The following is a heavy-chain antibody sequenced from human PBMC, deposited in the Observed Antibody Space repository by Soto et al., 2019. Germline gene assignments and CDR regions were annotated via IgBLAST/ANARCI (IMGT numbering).Heavy chain of an antibody. J-gene: IGHJ5*02. CDR3: ARDEEYKRKDGGWFAT. D-gene: IGHD1-1*01. CDR2: ISGYNGNT. CDR1: GYTFTSYG. Sequence: QVQLVQSGAEVKKPGASVKVSCKSSGYTFTSYGISWVRQAPGQGLEWMGWISGYNGNTNYAQKLQGRVTMTTDTSTSTAYMALRSLRAKDTAVYCCARDEEYKRKDGGWFATWGQGRHFTVSS. V-gene: IGHV1-18*01.